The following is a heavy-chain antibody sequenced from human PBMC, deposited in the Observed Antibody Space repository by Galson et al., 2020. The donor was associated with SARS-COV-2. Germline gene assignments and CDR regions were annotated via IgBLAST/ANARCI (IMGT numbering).Heavy chain of an antibody. Sequence: ASVKVSCKASGYTFTSYAMNWVRQAPGQGLEWMGWINTNTGNPTYAQGFTGRFVFSLDTSVSTAYLQISSLKAEDTAVYYCARFGACGYDILTGYYCRTTPLDYWGQGTLVTVSS. D-gene: IGHD3-9*01. CDR3: ARFGACGYDILTGYYCRTTPLDY. J-gene: IGHJ4*02. V-gene: IGHV7-4-1*02. CDR2: INTNTGNP. CDR1: GYTFTSYA.